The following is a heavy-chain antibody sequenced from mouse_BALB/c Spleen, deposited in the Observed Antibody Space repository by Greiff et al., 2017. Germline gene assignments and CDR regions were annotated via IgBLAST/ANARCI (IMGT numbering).Heavy chain of an antibody. V-gene: IGHV3-8*02. CDR2: ISYSCST. CDR1: GDSITGGY. Sequence: VQLKESGPSLVKPSQTLSLTCSVTGDSITGGYWNWIRKLPGNKLEYMGYISYSCSTYYNPSLKCRISIIRDTSNNQYYLHLNSVTTEDTATYYCARKATERYIDVWGAGTTVTVSS. CDR3: ARKATERYIDV. J-gene: IGHJ1*01. D-gene: IGHD1-1*01.